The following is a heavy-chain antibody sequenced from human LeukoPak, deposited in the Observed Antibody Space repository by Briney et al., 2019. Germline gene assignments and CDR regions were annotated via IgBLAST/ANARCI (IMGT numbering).Heavy chain of an antibody. J-gene: IGHJ6*02. CDR2: INHSGST. Sequence: SETLSLTCAVYGGSFSGYYWSWIRQPPGKGLEWNGEINHSGSTNYNPSLKSRVTISVDTSKNQFSLKLSSVTAADTAVYYCARGRDGVVVAATTTKNYYYYGMDVWGQGTTVTVSS. CDR3: ARGRDGVVVAATTTKNYYYYGMDV. D-gene: IGHD2-15*01. CDR1: GGSFSGYY. V-gene: IGHV4-34*01.